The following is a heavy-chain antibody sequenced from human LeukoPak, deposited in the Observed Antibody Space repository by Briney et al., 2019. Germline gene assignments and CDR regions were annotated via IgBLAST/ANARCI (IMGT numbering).Heavy chain of an antibody. Sequence: GGSLRLACAASGFTFSSYAMHWVRQAPGKGLEWVAVISYDGSNKYYADSVKGRFTISRDNSKNTLYLQMNRLRSDDTAVYYCARRYWDSSSWHDAFDIWGQGTMVTVSS. V-gene: IGHV3-30*04. CDR2: ISYDGSNK. CDR1: GFTFSSYA. D-gene: IGHD6-13*01. CDR3: ARRYWDSSSWHDAFDI. J-gene: IGHJ3*02.